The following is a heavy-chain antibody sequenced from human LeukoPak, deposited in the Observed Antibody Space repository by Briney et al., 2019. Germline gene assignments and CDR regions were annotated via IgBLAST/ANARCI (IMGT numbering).Heavy chain of an antibody. CDR1: GFTFSSYA. CDR3: SRSAYYDGSGNYYDY. V-gene: IGHV3-30-3*01. D-gene: IGHD3-22*01. CDR2: ISYDGSNK. Sequence: GGSLRLSCAASGFTFSSYAMHWVRQAPGKGLEWVAVISYDGSNKYYADSVKGRFTISRDNSKNTLYLQMNGLRAEDTAVYYCSRSAYYDGSGNYYDYWGQGTLVTVSS. J-gene: IGHJ4*02.